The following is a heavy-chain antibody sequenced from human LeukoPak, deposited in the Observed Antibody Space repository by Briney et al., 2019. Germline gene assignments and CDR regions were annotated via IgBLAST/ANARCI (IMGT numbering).Heavy chain of an antibody. CDR3: AKDRNAPCGSGSYHAFDI. CDR2: ISWNSGSI. J-gene: IGHJ3*02. CDR1: GFTFDDYA. V-gene: IGHV3-9*01. D-gene: IGHD3-10*01. Sequence: GRSLRLSCAASGFTFDDYAMHWVRQAPGKGLEWVSGISWNSGSIGYADSVKGRFTISRDNARNSLYLQMNSLRAEDTALYYCAKDRNAPCGSGSYHAFDIWGQGTMVTVSS.